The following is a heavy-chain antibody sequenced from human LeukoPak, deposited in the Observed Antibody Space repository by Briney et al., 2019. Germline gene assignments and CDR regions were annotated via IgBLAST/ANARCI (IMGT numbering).Heavy chain of an antibody. CDR2: IWYDGSNK. D-gene: IGHD6-13*01. J-gene: IGHJ4*02. Sequence: GGSLRLSCAASGFTFSSHGMHWVRQAPGKGLEWVAVIWYDGSNKYYADSVKGRFTISRDNSKNTLYLQMNSLRAEDTAVYYCARVEAAAGFLDYWGQGTLVTVSS. CDR1: GFTFSSHG. CDR3: ARVEAAAGFLDY. V-gene: IGHV3-33*01.